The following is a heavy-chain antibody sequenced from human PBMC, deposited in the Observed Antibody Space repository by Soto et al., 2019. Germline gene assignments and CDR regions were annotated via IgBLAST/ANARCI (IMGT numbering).Heavy chain of an antibody. Sequence: SSVKGSRKASVDSFSDYAIGWVRLAPGQGLEWMGGIIPIFGTANYAQKFQGRVTITADTSANTVYLELSSLRSEDTAVYYCASTKYDSSAYYYWCLGLWGRGTLVTVSS. CDR3: ASTKYDSSAYYYWCLGL. CDR1: VDSFSDYA. V-gene: IGHV1-69*06. CDR2: IIPIFGTA. J-gene: IGHJ2*01. D-gene: IGHD3-22*01.